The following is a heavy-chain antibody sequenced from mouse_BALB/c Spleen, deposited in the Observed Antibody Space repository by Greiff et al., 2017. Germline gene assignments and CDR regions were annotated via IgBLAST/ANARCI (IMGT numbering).Heavy chain of an antibody. CDR3: ARKKGAMDY. CDR2: ISDGGSYT. J-gene: IGHJ4*01. CDR1: GFTFSDYY. V-gene: IGHV5-4*02. Sequence: EVNVVESGGGLVKPGGSLKLSCAASGFTFSDYYMYWVRQTPEKRLEWVATISDGGSYTYYPDSVKGRFTISRDNAKNNLYLQMSSLKSEDTAMYYCARKKGAMDYWGQGTSVTVSS.